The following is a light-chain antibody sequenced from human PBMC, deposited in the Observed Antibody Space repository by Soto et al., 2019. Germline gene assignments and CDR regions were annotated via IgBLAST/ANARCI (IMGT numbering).Light chain of an antibody. V-gene: IGKV3-11*01. J-gene: IGKJ5*01. CDR2: DAS. Sequence: EIVLTQSPATLSLSPGERATLSCRAGQSVGSYLAWYQQKPGQAPRLLIYDASNRATGIPGRFSGSGSGTDFTLTISGLEPEDFAVYYCQQRNYWPITFGQGTRLEIK. CDR3: QQRNYWPIT. CDR1: QSVGSY.